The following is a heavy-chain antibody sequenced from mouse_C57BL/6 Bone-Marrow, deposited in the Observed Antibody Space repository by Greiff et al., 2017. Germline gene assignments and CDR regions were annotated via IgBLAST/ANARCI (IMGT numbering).Heavy chain of an antibody. Sequence: QVHVKQSGAELARPGASVKLSCKASGYTFTSYGISWVKQRTGQGLEWIGEIYPRSGNTYYNEKFKGKATLTADKSSSTAYMELRSLTAEDSAVYFCAFVCHYDGRGGYWGQGTTLTVSS. J-gene: IGHJ2*01. V-gene: IGHV1-81*01. D-gene: IGHD2-3*01. CDR2: IYPRSGNT. CDR1: GYTFTSYG. CDR3: AFVCHYDGRGGY.